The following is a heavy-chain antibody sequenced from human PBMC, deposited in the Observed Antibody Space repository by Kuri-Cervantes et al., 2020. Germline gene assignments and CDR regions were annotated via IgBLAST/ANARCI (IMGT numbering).Heavy chain of an antibody. Sequence: ASVKVSCKASGYTFTGYYMHWVRQAPGQGLEWMGWINPNSGGTNYAQKFQGWVTMTRDTSISTAYMELSRLRSDDTAVYYCARRRSSGGSRRVDWYFDLWGRGTLVTVSS. CDR3: ARRRSSGGSRRVDWYFDL. D-gene: IGHD2-15*01. J-gene: IGHJ2*01. CDR1: GYTFTGYY. V-gene: IGHV1-2*04. CDR2: INPNSGGT.